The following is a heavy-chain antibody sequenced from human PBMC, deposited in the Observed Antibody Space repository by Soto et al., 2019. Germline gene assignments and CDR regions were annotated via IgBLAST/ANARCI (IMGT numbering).Heavy chain of an antibody. J-gene: IGHJ6*02. CDR2: INPNSGGT. CDR3: ARDLSPSVTTGDHYYYGMDV. D-gene: IGHD4-17*01. Sequence: ASVKVSCKASGYTFTGYYMHWVRQAPGQGLEWMGWINPNSGGTNYAQKFQGRVTMTRDPSISTAYMELSRLRSDDTAVYYCARDLSPSVTTGDHYYYGMDVWGQGTTVTVSS. CDR1: GYTFTGYY. V-gene: IGHV1-2*02.